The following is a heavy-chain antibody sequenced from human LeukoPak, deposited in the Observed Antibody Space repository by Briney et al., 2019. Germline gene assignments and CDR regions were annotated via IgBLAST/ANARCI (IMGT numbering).Heavy chain of an antibody. Sequence: GGSLRLSCAASGITLSDNYLNWVRQAPGKGREWISLIYSGGTTSYADPVKGRFTISRDDSKNTLYLQMNNLRADDTAVYYCARDPPAVTTNTYGWGQGTLVTVSS. CDR1: GITLSDNY. V-gene: IGHV3-66*01. CDR2: IYSGGTT. CDR3: ARDPPAVTTNTYG. D-gene: IGHD4-11*01. J-gene: IGHJ4*02.